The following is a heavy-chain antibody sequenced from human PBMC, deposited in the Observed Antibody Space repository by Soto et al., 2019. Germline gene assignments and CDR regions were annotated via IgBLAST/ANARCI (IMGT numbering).Heavy chain of an antibody. V-gene: IGHV1-24*01. Sequence: ASVKVSCKVSGYTLTELSMHWVRQAPGKGLEWMGGFDPEDGETIYAQKFQGRVTMTEDTSTDTAYMELSSLRSEDTAVYYCATGMSGYREWYYGMDVWGQGPTVTVS. CDR3: ATGMSGYREWYYGMDV. CDR1: GYTLTELS. D-gene: IGHD5-18*01. J-gene: IGHJ6*02. CDR2: FDPEDGET.